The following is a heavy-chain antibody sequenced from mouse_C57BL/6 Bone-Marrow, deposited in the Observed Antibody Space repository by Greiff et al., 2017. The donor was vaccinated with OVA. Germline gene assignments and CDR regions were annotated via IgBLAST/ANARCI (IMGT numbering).Heavy chain of an antibody. CDR2: IHPSDSDT. CDR3: AIGYYGSSYGFAY. V-gene: IGHV1-74*01. D-gene: IGHD1-1*01. CDR1: GYTFTSYW. Sequence: QVQLQQPGAEPVKPGASVKGSCKASGYTFTSYWMHWVKQRPGQGLEWIGRIHPSDSDTNYNQKFKGKATLTVDKSSSTAYMQLSSVTSEDSAVYYCAIGYYGSSYGFAYWGQGTLVTVSA. J-gene: IGHJ3*01.